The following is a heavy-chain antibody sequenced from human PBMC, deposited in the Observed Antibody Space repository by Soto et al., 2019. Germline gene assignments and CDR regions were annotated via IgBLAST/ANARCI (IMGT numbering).Heavy chain of an antibody. V-gene: IGHV1-69*02. CDR1: GITVGGFI. CDR3: TTLGP. CDR2: TAPMFRQT. D-gene: IGHD3-3*01. Sequence: DQLVQSGAVVKKPGSSVVVSCKASGITVGGFIISWVRQAPGQGLEWMGKTAPMFRQTFYARQFEGRLTITADTSANTVYMDLTDLGCADTAVYYCTTLGPWGQGTQVSVS. J-gene: IGHJ5*02.